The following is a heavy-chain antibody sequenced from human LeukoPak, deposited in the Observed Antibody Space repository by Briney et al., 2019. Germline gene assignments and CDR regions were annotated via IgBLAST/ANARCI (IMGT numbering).Heavy chain of an antibody. D-gene: IGHD2/OR15-2a*01. V-gene: IGHV4-61*02. J-gene: IGHJ3*02. CDR3: ARVGQSLFSTFDI. CDR2: IYTSGST. CDR1: GGSISSGGYY. Sequence: SETLSLTCTVSGGSISSGGYYWTWIRQPAGKGLGWIGRIYTSGSTSYNPSLESRGTISLDTSKNQFSLELRSVTPADTAVYYCARVGQSLFSTFDIWGQRTMVTASS.